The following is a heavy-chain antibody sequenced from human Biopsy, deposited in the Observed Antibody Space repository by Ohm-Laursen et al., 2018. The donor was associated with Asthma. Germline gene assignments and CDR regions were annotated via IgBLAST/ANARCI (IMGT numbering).Heavy chain of an antibody. J-gene: IGHJ1*01. V-gene: IGHV3-48*04. Sequence: SLRLSCTASGFTFSSYSMNWVRQAPGKGLEWVSYISSSSSTIYYADSVKGRFTISRDNAKNSLYLQMNSLRVEDTAVYYCARTFHFWSPYHAEHYQLWGQGTLVTVSS. CDR1: GFTFSSYS. CDR2: ISSSSSTI. D-gene: IGHD3-3*02. CDR3: ARTFHFWSPYHAEHYQL.